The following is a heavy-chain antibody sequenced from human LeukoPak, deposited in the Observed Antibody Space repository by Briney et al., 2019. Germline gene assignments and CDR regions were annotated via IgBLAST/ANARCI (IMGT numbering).Heavy chain of an antibody. V-gene: IGHV1-69*05. CDR2: IIPIFGTA. CDR3: AISSGYYQYGDFQH. D-gene: IGHD3-22*01. Sequence: AASVKVSCKASGGTFSSYAISWVRQAPGQGLEWMGGIIPIFGTANYAQKFQGRVTITTDESTSTAYMELSSLRSKDTAVYYCAISSGYYQYGDFQHWGQGTLVTVSS. CDR1: GGTFSSYA. J-gene: IGHJ1*01.